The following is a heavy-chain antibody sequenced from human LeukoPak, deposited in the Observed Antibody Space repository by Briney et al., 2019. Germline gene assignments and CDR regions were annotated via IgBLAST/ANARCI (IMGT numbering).Heavy chain of an antibody. CDR3: ARDPGWGSLDF. J-gene: IGHJ4*02. CDR2: INNDGSQK. CDR1: GFNFGNSW. D-gene: IGHD2-21*01. Sequence: GGSLRLSCIASGFNFGNSWMSWVRQAPGKGLEWVANINNDGSQKYYVDSVKGRFNISGDDAKNSVYLQMNSLRVEDTAIYFCARDPGWGSLDFWGQGTLVTVSS. V-gene: IGHV3-7*01.